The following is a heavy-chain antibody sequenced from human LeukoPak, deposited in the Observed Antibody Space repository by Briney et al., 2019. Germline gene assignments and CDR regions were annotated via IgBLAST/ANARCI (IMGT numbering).Heavy chain of an antibody. CDR3: ARGGDRDILTVLVFDY. D-gene: IGHD3-9*01. CDR1: GFTFSSYS. Sequence: GGSLRLSCAASGFTFSSYSMNWVRQAPGKGPEWVSSIGSSSSYLYYADSVKGRLTIFRDNAKNSLYLQMNSQRADETAVYYCARGGDRDILTVLVFDYWGQGTLVTVSS. J-gene: IGHJ4*02. V-gene: IGHV3-21*01. CDR2: IGSSSSYL.